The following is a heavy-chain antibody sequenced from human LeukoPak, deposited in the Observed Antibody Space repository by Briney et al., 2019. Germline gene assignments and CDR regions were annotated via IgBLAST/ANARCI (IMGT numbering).Heavy chain of an antibody. Sequence: ASVKVSCKASGYTFTSYGSSWGRQAPGQGVEWMGWISAYNGNTNYAQKLQGRVTMTTDTSTSTAYMELRSLRSDDTAVYYCASVGIGDAFDIWGQGTMVTVSS. CDR3: ASVGIGDAFDI. CDR2: ISAYNGNT. V-gene: IGHV1-18*01. CDR1: GYTFTSYG. J-gene: IGHJ3*02. D-gene: IGHD1-14*01.